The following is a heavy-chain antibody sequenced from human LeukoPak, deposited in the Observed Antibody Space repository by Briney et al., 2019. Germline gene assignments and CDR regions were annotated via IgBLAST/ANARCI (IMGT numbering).Heavy chain of an antibody. CDR2: IIPIFGTA. J-gene: IGHJ4*02. V-gene: IGHV1-69*06. Sequence: EASVKVSCKASGGTFSSYAISWVRQAPGQGLEWMGGIIPIFGTANYAQKFQGRVTITPDKSTSTAYMELSSLRSEDTAVYYCASMDCSGGSCHLDYWGQGTLVTVSS. CDR1: GGTFSSYA. D-gene: IGHD2-15*01. CDR3: ASMDCSGGSCHLDY.